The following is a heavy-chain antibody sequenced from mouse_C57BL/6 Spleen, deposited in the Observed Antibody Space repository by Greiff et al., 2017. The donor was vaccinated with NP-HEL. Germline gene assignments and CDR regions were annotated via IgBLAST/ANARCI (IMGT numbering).Heavy chain of an antibody. D-gene: IGHD2-4*01. CDR2: IDPSDSYT. V-gene: IGHV1-69*01. J-gene: IGHJ4*01. CDR3: ARLDDYDSAMDY. Sequence: VQLQQSGAELVMPGASVKLSCKASGYTFTSYWMHWVKQRPGQGLEWIGEIDPSDSYTNYNQKFKGKSTLTVDKSSSTAYMQLSSLTSEDSAVYYCARLDDYDSAMDYWGQGTSVTVSS. CDR1: GYTFTSYW.